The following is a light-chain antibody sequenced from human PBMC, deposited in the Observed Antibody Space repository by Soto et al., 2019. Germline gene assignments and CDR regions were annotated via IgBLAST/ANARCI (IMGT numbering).Light chain of an antibody. CDR2: KAS. CDR3: QQYSSYSWT. CDR1: QSISSW. V-gene: IGKV1-5*03. J-gene: IGKJ1*01. Sequence: DMQMTQSPSTLSASVGDRVTITSRASQSISSWLAWYQQKPGKAPKLLIYKASSLESGVPSRFSGSGFGSVFTLTISSLQPDDFAAYYCQQYSSYSWTFGQGTKVEIK.